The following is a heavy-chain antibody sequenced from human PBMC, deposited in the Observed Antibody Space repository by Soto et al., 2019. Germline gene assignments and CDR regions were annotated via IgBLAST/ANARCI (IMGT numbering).Heavy chain of an antibody. Sequence: QVQLQESGPGLVKPSETLSVTCSVSGGSTRDYYWSWIRQPAGKGLEWIGRMYISGSTKYNPSLRSRVTLSAATSVNQFSLTLISVTDADTATYYCARIYNSGFYRPEGDYYFYGMDVWGQGTTVTVSS. V-gene: IGHV4-4*07. CDR2: MYISGST. CDR3: ARIYNSGFYRPEGDYYFYGMDV. CDR1: GGSTRDYY. J-gene: IGHJ6*02. D-gene: IGHD5-12*01.